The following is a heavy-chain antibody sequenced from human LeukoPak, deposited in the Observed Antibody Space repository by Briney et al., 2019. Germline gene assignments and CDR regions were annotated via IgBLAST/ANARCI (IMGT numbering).Heavy chain of an antibody. D-gene: IGHD2-2*01. V-gene: IGHV3-21*01. Sequence: PGGSLRLSCAASGFTFSSYSMNWVRQAPGKGLEWVSSISSSSYIYYADSVKGRFTISRDNAKNSLYLQMNSLRAEDTAVYYCAREDTDIVVVPAANHFDYWGQGTLVTVSS. CDR2: ISSSSYI. CDR1: GFTFSSYS. CDR3: AREDTDIVVVPAANHFDY. J-gene: IGHJ4*02.